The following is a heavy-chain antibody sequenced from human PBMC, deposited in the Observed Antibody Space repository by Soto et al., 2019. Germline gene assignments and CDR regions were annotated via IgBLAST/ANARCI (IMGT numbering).Heavy chain of an antibody. CDR2: ISNEGKNT. D-gene: IGHD6-13*01. Sequence: GGSLRLSCAASGFTFTNYAIHWVRQSPGRGLEWVAVISNEGKNTYYGDFVKGRFTTSRDNSKSTVYLQLNSLRVEDTALDYCARDLPKYDSSWYMGFLDYWGQGTPVTVSS. CDR3: ARDLPKYDSSWYMGFLDY. CDR1: GFTFTNYA. J-gene: IGHJ4*02. V-gene: IGHV3-30*04.